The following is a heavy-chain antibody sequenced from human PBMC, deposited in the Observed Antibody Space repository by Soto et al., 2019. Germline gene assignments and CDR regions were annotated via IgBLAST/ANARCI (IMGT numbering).Heavy chain of an antibody. D-gene: IGHD2-21*02. Sequence: LRLSCAASGFSFDDYVMHWVRQAPGKGLEWVSGISWNSGSIDYADSVKGRFTISRDNAKKSLYLQMNSLRAEDTALYYCAKDMGPYCGGDCYSFDYWGPGTLVTVSS. J-gene: IGHJ4*02. CDR2: ISWNSGSI. CDR1: GFSFDDYV. CDR3: AKDMGPYCGGDCYSFDY. V-gene: IGHV3-9*01.